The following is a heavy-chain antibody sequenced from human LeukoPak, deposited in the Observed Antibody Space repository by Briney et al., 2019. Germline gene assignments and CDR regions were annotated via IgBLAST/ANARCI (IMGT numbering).Heavy chain of an antibody. CDR2: IYYSGST. CDR1: GDSISTSSYY. D-gene: IGHD3-9*01. J-gene: IGHJ3*02. V-gene: IGHV4-39*01. Sequence: PSETLSLTCSVSGDSISTSSYYWGWIRQPPGRGLEWIGSIYYSGSTYYNPSLKSRVTISVDTSKNQFSLKLSSVTAADTAVYYCARGGTNYDILTGYHPDAFDIWGQGTMVTVSS. CDR3: ARGGTNYDILTGYHPDAFDI.